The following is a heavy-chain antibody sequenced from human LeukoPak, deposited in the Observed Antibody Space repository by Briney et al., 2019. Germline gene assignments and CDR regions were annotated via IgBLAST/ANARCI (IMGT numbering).Heavy chain of an antibody. CDR2: INHSGST. CDR1: GGSFSGYY. J-gene: IGHJ4*02. Sequence: PSETLSLTCAVYGGSFSGYYWSWIRQPPGKGLEWIGEINHSGSTNYNPSLKSRVTISVDTSKNQFSLKLSSVTAADTAVYYCARDGEAGTFDYWGQGTLVTVSS. CDR3: ARDGEAGTFDY. D-gene: IGHD6-19*01. V-gene: IGHV4-34*09.